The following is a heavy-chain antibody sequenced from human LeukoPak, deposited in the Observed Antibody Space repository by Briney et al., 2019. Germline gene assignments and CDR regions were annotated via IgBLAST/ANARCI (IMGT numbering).Heavy chain of an antibody. V-gene: IGHV1-46*01. CDR3: ARDNSVEDTAWWFDP. Sequence: GASVKVSCKASGYTFTNYYMHWVRQAPGQGLEWMGIINPSDGTTNYAQKFQGRVTMTRDMSTSTDYMELSSLRSEDTAGYYCARDNSVEDTAWWFDPWGQGTLVAVSS. CDR1: GYTFTNYY. D-gene: IGHD4-23*01. J-gene: IGHJ5*02. CDR2: INPSDGTT.